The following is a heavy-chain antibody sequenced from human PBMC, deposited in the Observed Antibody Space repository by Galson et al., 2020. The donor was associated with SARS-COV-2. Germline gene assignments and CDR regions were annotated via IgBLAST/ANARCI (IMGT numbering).Heavy chain of an antibody. Sequence: SETLSLTCAVSGYSISSGYYWGWIRQPPGKGLEWIGSIYNSGSTYYNPSLKSRVTISVDTSKNQFSLKLSSVTAADTAVYYCARGYSSSWYFGWGQGTLVTVSS. CDR3: ARGYSSSWYFG. D-gene: IGHD6-13*01. J-gene: IGHJ4*02. CDR1: GYSISSGYY. V-gene: IGHV4-38-2*01. CDR2: IYNSGST.